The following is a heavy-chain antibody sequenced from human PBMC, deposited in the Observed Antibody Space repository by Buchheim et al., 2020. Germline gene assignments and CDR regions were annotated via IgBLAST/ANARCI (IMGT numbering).Heavy chain of an antibody. CDR2: IWYDGSNK. D-gene: IGHD4/OR15-4a*01. Sequence: QVQLVESGGGVVQPGRSLRLSCAASGFTFSSYGMHWVRQAPGKGLEWVAVIWYDGSNKYYADSVKGRFTISRDNSKNTLYLKMNSLRAEDTAVYYCARDVDYRYYSSGMDVWGQGTT. CDR3: ARDVDYRYYSSGMDV. CDR1: GFTFSSYG. V-gene: IGHV3-33*01. J-gene: IGHJ6*02.